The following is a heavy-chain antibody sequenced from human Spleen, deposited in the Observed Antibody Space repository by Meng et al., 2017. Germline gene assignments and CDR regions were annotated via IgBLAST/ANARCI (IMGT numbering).Heavy chain of an antibody. CDR3: ARAGFYGGNSGYFDY. D-gene: IGHD4-23*01. CDR1: GFTFTNHW. V-gene: IGHV3-74*01. J-gene: IGHJ4*02. Sequence: GESLKISCAASGFTFTNHWMHWVRQVPGKGLVWVSRINSDGRDTSYADSVKGRFTISRDNAKNTLYLHMNSLRAEDTAVYYCARAGFYGGNSGYFDYWGQGTLVTVSS. CDR2: INSDGRDT.